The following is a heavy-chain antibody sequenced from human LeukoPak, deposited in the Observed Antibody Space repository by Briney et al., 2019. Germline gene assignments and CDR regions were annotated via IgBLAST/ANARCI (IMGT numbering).Heavy chain of an antibody. V-gene: IGHV3-30*02. J-gene: IGHJ4*02. CDR1: GFTFSSYG. CDR3: ARVSASYPPDY. CDR2: IRYDGNNK. D-gene: IGHD3-10*01. Sequence: GGSLRLSCAASGFTFSSYGMHWVRQAPGKGLEWVAFIRYDGNNKYYADSVKGRFTISRDNSKNTLYLQMNSLRAEDTAVYYCARVSASYPPDYWGQGTLVTVSS.